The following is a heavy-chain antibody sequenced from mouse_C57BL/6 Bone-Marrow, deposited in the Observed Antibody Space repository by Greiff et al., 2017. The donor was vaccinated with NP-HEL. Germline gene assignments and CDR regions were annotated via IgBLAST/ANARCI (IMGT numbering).Heavy chain of an antibody. V-gene: IGHV1-81*01. Sequence: QVQLQQSGAELARPGASVKLSCKASGYTFTSYGISWVKQRTGQGLEWIGEIYPRSGNTYYNEKFKGKATLTADKSSSTAYMELRSLTSEVSAVYFCAREYNWVPFAYWGQGTLVTVSA. D-gene: IGHD1-3*01. CDR1: GYTFTSYG. CDR3: AREYNWVPFAY. CDR2: IYPRSGNT. J-gene: IGHJ3*01.